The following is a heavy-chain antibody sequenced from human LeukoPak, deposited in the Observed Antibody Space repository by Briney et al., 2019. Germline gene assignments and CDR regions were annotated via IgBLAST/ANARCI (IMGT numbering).Heavy chain of an antibody. J-gene: IGHJ6*03. V-gene: IGHV3-21*01. Sequence: GGSLRLSCAASGFTFSSYSMNWVRQAPGKGLEWVSFISSSSSYIYYADSVKGRFTISRDNAKNSLYLLMNSLRAEDTAVYYCVRDPGYCSGGSCYPYYMDVWGKGTTVTVSS. CDR1: GFTFSSYS. D-gene: IGHD2-15*01. CDR2: ISSSSSYI. CDR3: VRDPGYCSGGSCYPYYMDV.